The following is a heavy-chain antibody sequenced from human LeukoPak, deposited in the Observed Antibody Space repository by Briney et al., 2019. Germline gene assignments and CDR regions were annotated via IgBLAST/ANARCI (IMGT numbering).Heavy chain of an antibody. CDR3: ARESGWYRYYYYYMDV. J-gene: IGHJ6*03. CDR1: GGSISSGSYY. Sequence: SQTLSLTCTVSGGSISSGSYYWGWIRQPPGKGLEWIGSIYYSGSTYYNPSLKSRVTISVDTSKNQFSLKLSSVTAADTAVYYCARESGWYRYYYYYMDVWGKGTTVTVSS. CDR2: IYYSGST. V-gene: IGHV4-39*07. D-gene: IGHD6-19*01.